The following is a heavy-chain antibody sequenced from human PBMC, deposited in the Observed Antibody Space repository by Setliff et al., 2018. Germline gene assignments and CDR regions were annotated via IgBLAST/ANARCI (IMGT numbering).Heavy chain of an antibody. V-gene: IGHV4-34*01. CDR1: GESLIDYS. D-gene: IGHD6-6*01. Sequence: PSETLSLTCTVFGESLIDYSWHWIRQPPGKGLEGIGEYSHSGGSKYHPSLEGRGTISADESKRQVFLKLTSLTAADTAVYYCASPQARGFWARYYFDLWGQGTLVTVSS. J-gene: IGHJ4*02. CDR3: ASPQARGFWARYYFDL. CDR2: YSHSGGS.